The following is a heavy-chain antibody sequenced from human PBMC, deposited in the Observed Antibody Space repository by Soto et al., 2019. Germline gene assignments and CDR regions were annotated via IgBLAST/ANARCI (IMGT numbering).Heavy chain of an antibody. V-gene: IGHV4-59*08. CDR2: IYYSGST. CDR3: ARHNYGSGSTYFDY. Sequence: SETLSLTCTVSGGSISSYYWSWIRQPPGKGLEWVGYIYYSGSTNYNPSLKSRVTISVDTSKNQFSLKLNSMTAADTAVYYCARHNYGSGSTYFDYWGQGTLVTV. D-gene: IGHD3-10*01. J-gene: IGHJ4*02. CDR1: GGSISSYY.